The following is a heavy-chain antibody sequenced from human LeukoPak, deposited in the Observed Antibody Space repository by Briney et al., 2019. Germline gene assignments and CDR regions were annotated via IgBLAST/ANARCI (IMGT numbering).Heavy chain of an antibody. CDR3: AKQGGYYGGNSIFDY. J-gene: IGHJ4*02. CDR2: MSGSGGRT. V-gene: IGHV3-23*01. CDR1: GFTFSSYG. D-gene: IGHD4-23*01. Sequence: GGSLRLSCAASGFTFSSYGMRWVRQAAGKRLGWVSAMSGSGGRTYYADSVQGRVTISRDNSKTTLYLKMNSLRAEATAVYYCAKQGGYYGGNSIFDYWGQGTLVTVSS.